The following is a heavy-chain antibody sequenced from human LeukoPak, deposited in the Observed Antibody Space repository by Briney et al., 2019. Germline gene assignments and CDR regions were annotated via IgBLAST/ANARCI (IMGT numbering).Heavy chain of an antibody. J-gene: IGHJ5*02. V-gene: IGHV1-2*02. Sequence: ASLKVSCTASGFTFTDYFIHWVRQAPGQGLEWMGCTNLNSGGPKYAQKFQGRVTMTRDTSISTSYMELSRLRSDGTAVYYCARPPTTVTTIPDWFDPWGQGTLVIVSS. CDR1: GFTFTDYF. CDR2: TNLNSGGP. D-gene: IGHD1-1*01. CDR3: ARPPTTVTTIPDWFDP.